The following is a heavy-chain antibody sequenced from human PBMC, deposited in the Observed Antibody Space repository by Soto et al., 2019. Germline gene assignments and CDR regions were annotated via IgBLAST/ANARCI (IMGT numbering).Heavy chain of an antibody. CDR2: IYYSGST. J-gene: IGHJ6*03. CDR1: GGSISSYY. Sequence: SETLSLTCTVSGGSISSYYWSWIRQPPGKGLEWIGYIYYSGSTNYNPSLKSRVTISVDTSKNQFSLKLSSVTAADTAVYYCARGEGSSSPYYYYCYMDVWGKGTTVTVSS. D-gene: IGHD6-6*01. CDR3: ARGEGSSSPYYYYCYMDV. V-gene: IGHV4-59*01.